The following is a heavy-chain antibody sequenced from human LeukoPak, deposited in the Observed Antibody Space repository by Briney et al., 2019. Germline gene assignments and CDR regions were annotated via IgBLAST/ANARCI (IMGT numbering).Heavy chain of an antibody. CDR3: ARHSSGWSGYFQY. V-gene: IGHV5-51*01. Sequence: GESLKISCKGSGYRFTSYWIGWVRQMPGKGLEWMGIIYPSDSDTRYSPSFQGQVTISADKSISTAYLQWSSLKASDTAMYYCARHSSGWSGYFQYWGQGTLVTVSS. CDR1: GYRFTSYW. J-gene: IGHJ1*01. CDR2: IYPSDSDT. D-gene: IGHD6-19*01.